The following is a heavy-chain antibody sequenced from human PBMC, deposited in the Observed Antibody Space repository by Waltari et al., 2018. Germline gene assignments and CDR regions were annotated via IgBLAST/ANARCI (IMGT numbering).Heavy chain of an antibody. Sequence: QVQLQQWGAGLLKPSETLSLTCAVYGGSFSCYYCSLIRQPPGQGLEWIGEINHSGSTNSNPSLKSRVTISVDTSKNQFSLKLSSVTAADTAVYYCARGQWNIVVVPAAANWFDPWGQGTLVTVSS. D-gene: IGHD2-2*01. CDR1: GGSFSCYY. CDR2: INHSGST. CDR3: ARGQWNIVVVPAAANWFDP. V-gene: IGHV4-34*01. J-gene: IGHJ5*02.